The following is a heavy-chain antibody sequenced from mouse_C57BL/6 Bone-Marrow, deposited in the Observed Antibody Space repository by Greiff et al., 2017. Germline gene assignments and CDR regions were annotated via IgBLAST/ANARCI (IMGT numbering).Heavy chain of an antibody. CDR2: ISNGGGST. CDR1: GFTFSDYY. J-gene: IGHJ3*01. Sequence: EVQLVESGGGLVQPGGSLKLSCAASGFTFSDYYMYWVRQTPEKRLEWVAYISNGGGSTYYPDTVKGRFTISRDNAKNTLYLQMSRLKSEDTAMYYCAQGDDGGFAYWGQGTLVTVSA. D-gene: IGHD2-3*01. V-gene: IGHV5-12*01. CDR3: AQGDDGGFAY.